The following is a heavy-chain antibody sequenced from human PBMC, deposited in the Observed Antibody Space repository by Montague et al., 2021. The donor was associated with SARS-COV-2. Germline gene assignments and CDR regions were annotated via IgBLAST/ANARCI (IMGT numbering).Heavy chain of an antibody. J-gene: IGHJ5*01. CDR2: LSTSGST. CDR3: ARDASSANSPANNWFDS. D-gene: IGHD4/OR15-4a*01. Sequence: SETLSLTCSVSGGSITTYYWSWVRQPARKGLEWIGRLSTSGSTNYNPSLKSRVTMSLDTSKNQVSLKLSSVTAADTAVYYCARDASSANSPANNWFDSWGQGTLVTVSS. V-gene: IGHV4-4*07. CDR1: GGSITTYY.